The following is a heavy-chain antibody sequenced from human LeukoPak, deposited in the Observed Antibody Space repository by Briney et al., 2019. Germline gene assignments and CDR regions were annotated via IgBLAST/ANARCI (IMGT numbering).Heavy chain of an antibody. CDR3: ARGLAAAGLYFDY. CDR2: ISYDGSNK. D-gene: IGHD6-13*01. J-gene: IGHJ4*02. Sequence: QPGGSLRLSCAASGFTFSSYGMHWVRQAPGKGLEWVAVISYDGSNKYYADSVKGRFTISRDNSKNTLYLQMNSLRAEDTAVYYRARGLAAAGLYFDYWGQGTLVTVSS. V-gene: IGHV3-30*03. CDR1: GFTFSSYG.